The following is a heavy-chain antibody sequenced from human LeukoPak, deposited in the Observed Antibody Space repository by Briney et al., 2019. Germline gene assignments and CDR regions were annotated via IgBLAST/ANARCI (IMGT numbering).Heavy chain of an antibody. Sequence: ASVKVSCKGSGYTFTSYYMHWVRQAPGQGVEWMGIINPSGGSTSYAQKFQGRVTMTRDTSTSAVYMGLSSLRSEDTAVYYCARDMYSYTTYYFDYWGQGTLVTVSS. V-gene: IGHV1-46*01. CDR3: ARDMYSYTTYYFDY. J-gene: IGHJ4*02. CDR2: INPSGGST. D-gene: IGHD5-18*01. CDR1: GYTFTSYY.